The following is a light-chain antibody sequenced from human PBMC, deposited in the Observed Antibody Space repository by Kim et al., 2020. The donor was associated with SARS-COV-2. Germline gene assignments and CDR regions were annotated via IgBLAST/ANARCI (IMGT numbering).Light chain of an antibody. CDR2: EED. CDR3: QSSDSNSNWV. J-gene: IGLJ3*02. CDR1: TGTSASRC. Sequence: KTRTISRPRRTGTSASRCVQGYQQRPGSAPTAVIYEEDRRPSGVPVRFSGSLDSSSNSASLSISGLKSEDEADYFCQSSDSNSNWVFGGGTKVIVL. V-gene: IGLV6-57*03.